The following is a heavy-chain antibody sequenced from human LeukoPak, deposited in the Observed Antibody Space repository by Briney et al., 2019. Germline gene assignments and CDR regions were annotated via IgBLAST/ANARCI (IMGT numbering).Heavy chain of an antibody. CDR2: INHSGST. CDR1: GGSFSGYY. CDR3: ARHGDDYGSGSYYRVSFDY. J-gene: IGHJ4*02. D-gene: IGHD3-10*01. Sequence: SETLSLTCAVYGGSFSGYYWSWIRQPPGEGLEWIGEINHSGSTNYNPSLKSRVTISVDTSKNQFSLKLSSVTAADTAVYYCARHGDDYGSGSYYRVSFDYWGQGTLVTVSS. V-gene: IGHV4-34*01.